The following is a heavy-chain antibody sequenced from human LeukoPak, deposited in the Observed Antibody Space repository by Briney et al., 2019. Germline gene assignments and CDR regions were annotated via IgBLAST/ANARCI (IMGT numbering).Heavy chain of an antibody. CDR2: ISGSSSTI. J-gene: IGHJ4*02. CDR3: ARGPYDYVWGSYRYYYFDY. Sequence: PGGSLRLSCAASGSTFSSYTMSWVRQAPGKGLEWVSYISGSSSTIYYADSGKGQYTISRDTAKNSLFLQMNSLRAEDTAVYFCARGPYDYVWGSYRYYYFDYWGQGTLVTVSS. V-gene: IGHV3-48*01. D-gene: IGHD3-16*02. CDR1: GSTFSSYT.